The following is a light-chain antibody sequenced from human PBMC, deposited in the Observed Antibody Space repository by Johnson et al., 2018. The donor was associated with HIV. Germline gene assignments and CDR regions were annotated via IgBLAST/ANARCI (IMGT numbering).Light chain of an antibody. CDR3: GTWDSSLSAGV. J-gene: IGLJ1*01. V-gene: IGLV1-51*02. CDR1: SSDMGNYA. CDR2: ETN. Sequence: QPALTQPPSVSAAPGQKVTISCSGSSSDMGNYAVSWYQHLPGTAPKLLIYETNNRPSGIPDRFSGSKSGTSATLGITGLQTGDEAEDYCGTWDSSLSAGVFGTGTKVTVL.